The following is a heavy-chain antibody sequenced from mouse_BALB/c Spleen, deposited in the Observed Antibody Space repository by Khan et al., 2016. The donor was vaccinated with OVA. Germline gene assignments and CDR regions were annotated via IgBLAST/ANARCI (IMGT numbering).Heavy chain of an antibody. V-gene: IGHV2-9*02. CDR1: GFSLTSYG. Sequence: QVQLKESGPGLVAPSQSLSITCTVSGFSLTSYGVHWVRQPPGKGLEWLGVIWAGGSPNYNSALMSRMSISKDNSKSQVFLKMNRLQNDDTAMYYCARLEDIWGQGTTLTVSS. CDR2: IWAGGSP. D-gene: IGHD1-3*01. CDR3: ARLEDI. J-gene: IGHJ2*01.